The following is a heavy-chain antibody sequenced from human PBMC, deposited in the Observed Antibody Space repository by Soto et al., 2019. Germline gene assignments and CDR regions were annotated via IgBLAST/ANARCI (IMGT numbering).Heavy chain of an antibody. CDR1: GGSFSGYY. CDR2: INHSGST. CDR3: ARGVYYYGMDV. Sequence: SETLSLTCAVYGGSFSGYYWSWIRQPPGKGPEWIGEINHSGSTNYNPSLKSRVTISVDTSKNQFSLKLSSVTAADTAVYYCARGVYYYGMDVWGQGTTVTVSS. J-gene: IGHJ6*02. V-gene: IGHV4-34*01.